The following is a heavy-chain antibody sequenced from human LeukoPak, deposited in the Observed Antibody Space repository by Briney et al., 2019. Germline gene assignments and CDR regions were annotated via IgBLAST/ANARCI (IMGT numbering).Heavy chain of an antibody. CDR2: IHYRGST. CDR1: GGSISSYY. V-gene: IGHV4-59*01. J-gene: IGHJ6*04. D-gene: IGHD6-19*01. CDR3: AREFGSGWPPPGFDY. Sequence: SETLSLTCTVSGGSISSYYWSWIRQPPGKGLEWIGYIHYRGSTNYNPSLKSRVSISVDTSKNQFSLKLTSVTAADTAVYYCAREFGSGWPPPGFDYWGKGTTVTISS.